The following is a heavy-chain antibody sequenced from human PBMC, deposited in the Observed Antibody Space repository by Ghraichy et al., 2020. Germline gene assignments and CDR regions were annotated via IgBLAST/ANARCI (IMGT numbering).Heavy chain of an antibody. D-gene: IGHD2-21*01. CDR1: GFTFSANY. Sequence: GESLNISCAASGFTFSANYMTWVRQAPGKGLEWVSVICNGGTAFYADSVKGRFTIYRDNTKRMLFLQMNSLSAEDTAVLFCAREASSYSGLDVWGQGTTVTVSS. J-gene: IGHJ6*02. V-gene: IGHV3-66*01. CDR3: AREASSYSGLDV. CDR2: ICNGGTA.